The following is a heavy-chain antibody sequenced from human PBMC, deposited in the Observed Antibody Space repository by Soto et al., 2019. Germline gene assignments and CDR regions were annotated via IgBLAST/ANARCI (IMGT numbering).Heavy chain of an antibody. D-gene: IGHD1-7*01. J-gene: IGHJ4*02. V-gene: IGHV4-4*02. CDR3: ASRDPGTSVDY. Sequence: SATLSLTCAFSGVSFTSNNWLTWVRQPPGQGLEWIGEIYRTGSTNYNPSLKSRVTISLDKSENQFSLKVTSLTAADTAVYYCASRDPGTSVDYWGQGTLVTFS. CDR2: IYRTGST. CDR1: GVSFTSNNW.